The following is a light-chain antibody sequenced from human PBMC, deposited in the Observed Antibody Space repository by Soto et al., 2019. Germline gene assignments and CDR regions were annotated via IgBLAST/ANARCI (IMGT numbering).Light chain of an antibody. CDR1: QTVLYSSNNKNY. CDR2: WAS. CDR3: QQYHSTPTWT. Sequence: DIVMTQSPDSLAVSLGERATINCKSSQTVLYSSNNKNYLAWYQQKPGQPPKLLIYWASIRESGVPDRFIGSGSGTDFTLTISSLQAEDVAVYYCQQYHSTPTWTFGQGTKVEI. V-gene: IGKV4-1*01. J-gene: IGKJ1*01.